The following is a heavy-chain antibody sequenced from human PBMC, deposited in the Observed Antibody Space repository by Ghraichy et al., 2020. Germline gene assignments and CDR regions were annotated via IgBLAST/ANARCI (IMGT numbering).Heavy chain of an antibody. CDR1: GFTFSSYS. CDR2: ISSSSSYI. CDR3: ARDFSTLYCTNGVCSPLLGFGMDV. V-gene: IGHV3-21*01. J-gene: IGHJ6*02. D-gene: IGHD2-8*01. Sequence: GGSLRLSCAASGFTFSSYSMNWVRQAPGKGLEWVSSISSSSSYIYYADSVKGRFTISRDNAKNSLYLQMNSLRAEDTAVYYCARDFSTLYCTNGVCSPLLGFGMDVWGQGTTVTVSS.